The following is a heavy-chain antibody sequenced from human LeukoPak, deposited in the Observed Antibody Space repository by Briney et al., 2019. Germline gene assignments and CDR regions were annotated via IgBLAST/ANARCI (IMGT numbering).Heavy chain of an antibody. Sequence: SETLSLTCVVSGASIDSDNWWSWVRQPPRKGLEWIGNIYYSGSTYYNESLESRVTISIDTSKNQFSLKLNSVTAADTAMYYCAKGGGYGLIDYWGQGALVTVSS. D-gene: IGHD1-26*01. CDR3: AKGGGYGLIDY. CDR1: GASIDSDNW. CDR2: IYYSGST. J-gene: IGHJ4*02. V-gene: IGHV4-4*02.